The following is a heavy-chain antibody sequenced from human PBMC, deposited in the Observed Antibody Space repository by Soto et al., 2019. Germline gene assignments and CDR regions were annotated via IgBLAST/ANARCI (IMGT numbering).Heavy chain of an antibody. D-gene: IGHD1-26*01. V-gene: IGHV3-7*01. CDR1: GFIFGNFW. J-gene: IGHJ4*02. CDR3: ARGTGGATSSGKDQFDY. Sequence: EVQLVESGGGLVQPGGSLRLSCAGSGFIFGNFWMTWVRQAPGKGLEWVANIKQDGSEKYYVDSVKGRFTISRDNVKNSLYLQMISLRSEDTAVYYCARGTGGATSSGKDQFDYWGQGTLVPVSS. CDR2: IKQDGSEK.